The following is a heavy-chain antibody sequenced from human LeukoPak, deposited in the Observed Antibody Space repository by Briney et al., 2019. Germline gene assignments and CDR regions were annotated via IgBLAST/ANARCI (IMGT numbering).Heavy chain of an antibody. CDR3: AAVVGATTGDAFDI. J-gene: IGHJ3*02. D-gene: IGHD1-26*01. Sequence: GASVKVSCKASGFTFTSSAMQWVRQARGQRLEWIGWIVVGSGNTNYAQKFQERVTITRDMSISTAYMELSSLRSEDTAVYYCAAVVGATTGDAFDIWGQGTMVTVSS. CDR2: IVVGSGNT. CDR1: GFTFTSSA. V-gene: IGHV1-58*02.